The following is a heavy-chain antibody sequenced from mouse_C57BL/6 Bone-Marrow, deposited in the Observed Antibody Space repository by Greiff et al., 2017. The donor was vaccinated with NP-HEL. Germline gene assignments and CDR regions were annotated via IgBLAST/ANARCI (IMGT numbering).Heavy chain of an antibody. J-gene: IGHJ4*01. CDR3: ARRCYYGSSYNYYAMDY. CDR1: GFTFSDYY. CDR2: ISNGGGST. V-gene: IGHV5-12*01. D-gene: IGHD1-1*01. Sequence: EVKLVESGGGLVQPGGSLKLSCAASGFTFSDYYMYWVRQTPEKRLEWVAYISNGGGSTYYPDTVKGRFTISRDNAKNTLYLQMSRLKSEDTAMYYCARRCYYGSSYNYYAMDYWGQGTSVTVSS.